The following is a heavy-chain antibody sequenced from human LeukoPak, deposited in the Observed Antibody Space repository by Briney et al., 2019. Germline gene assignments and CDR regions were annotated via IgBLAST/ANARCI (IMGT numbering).Heavy chain of an antibody. V-gene: IGHV7-4-1*02. CDR3: AKKYCSSASCYFDY. D-gene: IGHD2-2*01. J-gene: IGHJ4*02. CDR2: INTNTGNP. Sequence: GASVKASCKASGYTFTKYGMNWVRQAPGQGLEWMGWINTNTGNPTYAQDFTGRFVFSLDTSVSTAYLQISSLKAEDTAVYYCAKKYCSSASCYFDYWGQGTLVTVSS. CDR1: GYTFTKYG.